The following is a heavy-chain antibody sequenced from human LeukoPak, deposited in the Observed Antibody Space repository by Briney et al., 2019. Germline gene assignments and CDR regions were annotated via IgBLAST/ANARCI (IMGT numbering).Heavy chain of an antibody. J-gene: IGHJ4*02. CDR3: ARWTTSGWQEPFDY. D-gene: IGHD6-19*01. V-gene: IGHV1-2*06. CDR1: GYTFTHYF. Sequence: ASVKVSCKASGYTFTHYFMHWVGQAPGQGLEWMGRINPNSGGTNYAQEFQGRVTMTRDTSISTAYMELNRLTSDDTAVYYCARWTTSGWQEPFDYWGQGTLVTVSS. CDR2: INPNSGGT.